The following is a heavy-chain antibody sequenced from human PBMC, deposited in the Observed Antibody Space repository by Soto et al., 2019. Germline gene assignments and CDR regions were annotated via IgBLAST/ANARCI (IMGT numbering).Heavy chain of an antibody. D-gene: IGHD3-16*01. V-gene: IGHV3-30*18. J-gene: IGHJ6*02. Sequence: QVQLVESGGGVVQPGRSLRLSCAASGFTFSSDGMHWVRQAPGKGLEWVAVLSYDGSNKYYADSVKGRFTISGDNSQNTLYLTMSRLRAEDTAVYYCEKDMGEGGYYSYYGMDVWGQGTTVTVS. CDR1: GFTFSSDG. CDR3: EKDMGEGGYYSYYGMDV. CDR2: LSYDGSNK.